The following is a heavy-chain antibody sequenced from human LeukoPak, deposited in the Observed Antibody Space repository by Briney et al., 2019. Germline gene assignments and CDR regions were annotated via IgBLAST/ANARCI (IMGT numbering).Heavy chain of an antibody. CDR1: GGSISSGDYY. J-gene: IGHJ6*03. D-gene: IGHD2-2*01. Sequence: SQTLSLTCTVSGGSISSGDYYWSWIRQPPGKGLEWIGYIYYSGSTYYNPSLKSRVTISVDTSKNQFSLKLSSVTAADTAVYYCARDRYCSSTSCETSNWNYFYMDVWGKGTAVTVSS. CDR3: ARDRYCSSTSCETSNWNYFYMDV. CDR2: IYYSGST. V-gene: IGHV4-30-4*08.